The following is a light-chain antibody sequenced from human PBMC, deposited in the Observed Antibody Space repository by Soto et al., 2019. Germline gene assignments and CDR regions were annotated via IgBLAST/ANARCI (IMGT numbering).Light chain of an antibody. Sequence: SVVTQSTATLSPSPGERATLSWRASQSVSNNYLAWYQQNPGQAPRLLIYGASNRATGIPDRFSGSGSGTDFTLTISRLEPEDVAVYSCQQYGNTPLTFGGGTKV. J-gene: IGKJ4*01. V-gene: IGKV3-20*01. CDR3: QQYGNTPLT. CDR2: GAS. CDR1: QSVSNNY.